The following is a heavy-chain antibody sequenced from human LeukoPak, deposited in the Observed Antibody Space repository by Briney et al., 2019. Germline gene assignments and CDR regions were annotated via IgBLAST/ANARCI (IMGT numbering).Heavy chain of an antibody. J-gene: IGHJ4*02. CDR2: INPSGGST. D-gene: IGHD2-15*01. CDR3: ARGYCSGGSCYWIGFDY. CDR1: GYTFTSHY. Sequence: ASVKVSCKASGYTFTSHYMHWVRQAPGQGLEWMGIINPSGGSTSYAQKFQGRVTMTRDTSTSTVYMELSSLRSEDTAVYYCARGYCSGGSCYWIGFDYWGQGTLVTVPS. V-gene: IGHV1-46*01.